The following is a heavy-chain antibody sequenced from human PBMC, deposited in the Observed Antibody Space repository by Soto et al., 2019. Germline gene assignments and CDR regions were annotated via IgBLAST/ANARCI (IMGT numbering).Heavy chain of an antibody. J-gene: IGHJ4*01. D-gene: IGHD3-22*01. CDR1: GYIFANYG. V-gene: IGHV1-18*04. CDR3: ARGSDSSGYYSYFDS. Sequence: ASVKVSCKASGYIFANYGLNWVRQAPGQGLEWMGWISAYNGNTNYAQKFRGRVTMTTDTSTSTSYMELRSLRSDDTAVYYCARGSDSSGYYSYFDSWG. CDR2: ISAYNGNT.